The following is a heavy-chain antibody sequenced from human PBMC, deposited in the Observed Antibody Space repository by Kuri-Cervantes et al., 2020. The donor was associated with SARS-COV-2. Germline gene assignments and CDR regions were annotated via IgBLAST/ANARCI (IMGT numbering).Heavy chain of an antibody. CDR2: IYYSGST. CDR1: GGSISSSSYY. CDR3: ARELTYYDFWSGYSPAYYFDY. D-gene: IGHD3-3*01. Sequence: SETLSLTCTVSGGSISSSSYYWGWIRQPPGKGLEWIGSIYYSGSTYYNPSLKSRVTMSVDTSKNQFSLKLSSVTAADTAVYYCARELTYYDFWSGYSPAYYFDYWGQGTLVTVSS. J-gene: IGHJ4*02. V-gene: IGHV4-39*07.